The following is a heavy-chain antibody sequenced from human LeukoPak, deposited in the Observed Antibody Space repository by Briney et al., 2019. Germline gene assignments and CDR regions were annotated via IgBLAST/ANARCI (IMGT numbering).Heavy chain of an antibody. J-gene: IGHJ4*02. Sequence: QAGGSLRLSCAASGFTFRSYAMNWVRQAPGKGLEWVSAISGSGHSTYYADSVKGRFTISRDNSKNTLYLQMNSLRAEDTAVYYCAKADYRGSGTFHSFDYWGQGTLVTVSS. CDR3: AKADYRGSGTFHSFDY. V-gene: IGHV3-23*01. CDR2: ISGSGHST. CDR1: GFTFRSYA. D-gene: IGHD3-10*01.